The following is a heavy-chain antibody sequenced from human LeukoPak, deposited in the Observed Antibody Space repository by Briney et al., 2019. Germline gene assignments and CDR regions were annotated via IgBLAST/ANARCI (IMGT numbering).Heavy chain of an antibody. J-gene: IGHJ4*02. V-gene: IGHV5-51*01. Sequence: GDSLKIPWKGYRYSFTSYRIGWARQMPGKGLEWMGIIYPGDSDTRYSPSFQGQVTISADKSISTAYLQWSSLKASDTAMYYCARRRVVSRWLQKGQGYYFDYWGQGTLVTVSS. CDR1: RYSFTSYR. D-gene: IGHD5-24*01. CDR3: ARRRVVSRWLQKGQGYYFDY. CDR2: IYPGDSDT.